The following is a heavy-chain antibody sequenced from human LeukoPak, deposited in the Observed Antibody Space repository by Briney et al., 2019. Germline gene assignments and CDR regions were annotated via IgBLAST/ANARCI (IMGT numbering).Heavy chain of an antibody. CDR1: GGSISSYY. CDR3: ARSLRGYDILTGYSSDWYFDL. D-gene: IGHD3-9*01. J-gene: IGHJ2*01. CDR2: IYTSGST. Sequence: SETLSLTCTVSGGSISSYYWSWIRQPAGEGLEWIGRIYTSGSTNYNPSLKSRVTMSVDTSKNQFSLKLSSVTAADTAVYYCARSLRGYDILTGYSSDWYFDLWGRGTLVTVSS. V-gene: IGHV4-4*07.